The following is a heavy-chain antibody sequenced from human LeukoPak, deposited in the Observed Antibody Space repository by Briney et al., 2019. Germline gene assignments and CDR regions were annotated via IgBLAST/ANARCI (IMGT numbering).Heavy chain of an antibody. V-gene: IGHV3-64*01. CDR2: ISSDGGST. CDR1: GFTFSSYA. Sequence: GSLRLSCAASGFTFSSYAMTWVRQGPGKGLECISTISSDGGSTYYANSVKGRFTISRDNSKNTLYLQMGSLRAEDMAVYYCARGRQGAKTRYFDLWGRGTRVTVSS. J-gene: IGHJ2*01. D-gene: IGHD1-26*01. CDR3: ARGRQGAKTRYFDL.